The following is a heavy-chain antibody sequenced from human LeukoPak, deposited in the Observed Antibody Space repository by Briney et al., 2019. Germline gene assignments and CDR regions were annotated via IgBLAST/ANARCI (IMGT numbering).Heavy chain of an antibody. V-gene: IGHV4-59*01. D-gene: IGHD7-27*01. CDR2: IYYSGST. CDR1: GGSISTYY. Sequence: SETLSLTCTVSGGSISTYYWSWIRQPPGKGLEWIGYIYYSGSTNYNPSLKSRVTISVDTSKNQFSLKLSSVTAADTAVYYCARAKWGQAVDYWGQGTLVTVSS. CDR3: ARAKWGQAVDY. J-gene: IGHJ4*02.